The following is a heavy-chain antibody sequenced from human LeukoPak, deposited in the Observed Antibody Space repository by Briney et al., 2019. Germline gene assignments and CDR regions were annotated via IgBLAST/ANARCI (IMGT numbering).Heavy chain of an antibody. CDR2: INPNSGGT. V-gene: IGHV1-2*02. J-gene: IGHJ5*02. Sequence: GSVKVSCKSSGYTFTGYYMHWVRQAPGQGLEWMGWINPNSGGTNYAQKFQGRVTMTRDTSISTAYMELSRLRSDVTAVYYCARAPGLGCNLSGGSCYYNWFDPWGQGTLVTVSS. CDR1: GYTFTGYY. D-gene: IGHD2-15*01. CDR3: ARAPGLGCNLSGGSCYYNWFDP.